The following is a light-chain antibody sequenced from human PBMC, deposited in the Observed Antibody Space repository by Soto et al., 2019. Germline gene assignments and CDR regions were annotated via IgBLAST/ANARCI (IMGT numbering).Light chain of an antibody. V-gene: IGKV1-5*03. CDR3: HQYNSYWT. J-gene: IGKJ1*01. CDR2: KAS. CDR1: QTISSW. Sequence: DIQMTQSPSTLSGSVGDRVTITCRASQTISSWLAWYQQKPGKAPKLLIYKASILENGVPSRFSGSGSGTEFTLSISSLQPDDFATYYCHQYNSYWTFGQGTKVDI.